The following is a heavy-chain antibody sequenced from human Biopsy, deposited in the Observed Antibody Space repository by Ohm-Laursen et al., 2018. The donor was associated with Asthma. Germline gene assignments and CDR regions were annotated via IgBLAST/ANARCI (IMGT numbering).Heavy chain of an antibody. J-gene: IGHJ6*02. CDR2: ISVYNGNT. D-gene: IGHD3-10*01. Sequence: SVKVSCKPSGYTFNSAGITWVRQAPGQGPEWMGWISVYNGNTKVAQKLQDRVTMITDTSTSTAYMELRSLRSDDTAVYFCARAVDYSHYYGIDVWGQGTTVTVS. V-gene: IGHV1-18*01. CDR3: ARAVDYSHYYGIDV. CDR1: GYTFNSAG.